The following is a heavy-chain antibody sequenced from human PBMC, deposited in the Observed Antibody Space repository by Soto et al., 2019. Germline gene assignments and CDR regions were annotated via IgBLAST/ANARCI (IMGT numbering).Heavy chain of an antibody. V-gene: IGHV6-1*01. CDR2: TYYRSKWYN. D-gene: IGHD6-6*01. CDR3: ARDLWAVGKYSSSSNWFEP. J-gene: IGHJ5*02. Sequence: PWRTLSLPCAISGDSVSSNSAAWNWIRQSPSGGLEWLGRTYYRSKWYNDYAVSVKSRITINPDTSKPQFSLQLNSVPPEDTAVYYCARDLWAVGKYSSSSNWFEPWGQGTLVTVSS. CDR1: GDSVSSNSAA.